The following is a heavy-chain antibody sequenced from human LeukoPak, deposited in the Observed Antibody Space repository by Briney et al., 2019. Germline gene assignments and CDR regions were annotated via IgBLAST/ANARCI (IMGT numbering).Heavy chain of an antibody. Sequence: SETLSLTCAVYGGSFSGYYWSWIRQPPGKGLEWIGEINHSGSTNYNPSLKSRATISVDTSKNQFSPKLSSVTAADTAVYYCARNLYYYDSSGYSRALGYWGQGTLVTVSS. CDR1: GGSFSGYY. CDR2: INHSGST. J-gene: IGHJ4*02. V-gene: IGHV4-34*01. CDR3: ARNLYYYDSSGYSRALGY. D-gene: IGHD3-22*01.